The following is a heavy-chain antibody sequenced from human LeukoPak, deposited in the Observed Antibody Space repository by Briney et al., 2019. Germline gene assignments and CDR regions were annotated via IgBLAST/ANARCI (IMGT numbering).Heavy chain of an antibody. V-gene: IGHV3-23*01. CDR1: GFTFSSYA. J-gene: IGHJ4*02. D-gene: IGHD1-26*01. Sequence: GGSLRLSCAASGFTFSSYAMSWVRQAPGKGLEWVSAISGSGGSTYYADSVKGRFTISRDNSKSTLYLQMNSLRAEDTAVYYCAKGVSGSYHASYFDYWGQGTLVTVSS. CDR3: AKGVSGSYHASYFDY. CDR2: ISGSGGST.